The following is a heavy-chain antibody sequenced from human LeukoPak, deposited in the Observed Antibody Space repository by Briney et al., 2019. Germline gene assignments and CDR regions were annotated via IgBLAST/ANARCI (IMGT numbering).Heavy chain of an antibody. D-gene: IGHD4-17*01. CDR3: AKDGNDYGDPFSYFDY. CDR2: ISYDGSNK. V-gene: IGHV3-30*18. CDR1: GFTFSSYG. Sequence: GGSLRLSCAASGFTFSSYGMHWVRQALGKGLEWVAVISYDGSNKYYADSVKGRFTISRDNSKNTLYLQMNSLRAEDTAVYYCAKDGNDYGDPFSYFDYWGQGTLVTVSS. J-gene: IGHJ4*02.